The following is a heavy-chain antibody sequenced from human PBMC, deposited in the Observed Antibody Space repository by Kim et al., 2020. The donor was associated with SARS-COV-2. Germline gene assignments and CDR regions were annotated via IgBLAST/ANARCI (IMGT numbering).Heavy chain of an antibody. CDR2: IYYSGST. J-gene: IGHJ6*02. D-gene: IGHD5-12*01. CDR1: GGSISSYY. V-gene: IGHV4-59*01. Sequence: SETLSLTCTVSGGSISSYYWSWIRQPPGKGLEWIGYIYYSGSTNYNPSLKSRVTISVDTSKNQFSLKLSSVTAADTAVYYCARTPRDGYNPAYYYYYGMDVWGQGTTVTVSS. CDR3: ARTPRDGYNPAYYYYYGMDV.